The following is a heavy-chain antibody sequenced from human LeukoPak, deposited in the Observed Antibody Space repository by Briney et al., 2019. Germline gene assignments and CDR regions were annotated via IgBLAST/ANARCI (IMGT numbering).Heavy chain of an antibody. J-gene: IGHJ4*02. V-gene: IGHV1-2*02. Sequence: ASVKVSCKASGYTFTSYGISWVRQAPGQGLEWMGWINPNSGGTNYAQKFQGRVTMTRDTSISTAYMELSRLRSDDMAVYYCARELQYSGSPTTYSNDYWGQGTLVTVSS. CDR1: GYTFTSYG. CDR3: ARELQYSGSPTTYSNDY. CDR2: INPNSGGT. D-gene: IGHD1-26*01.